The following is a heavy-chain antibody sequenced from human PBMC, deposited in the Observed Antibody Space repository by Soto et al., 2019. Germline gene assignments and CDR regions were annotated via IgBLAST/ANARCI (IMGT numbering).Heavy chain of an antibody. V-gene: IGHV3-30*18. CDR3: AKDWVNGGNDDPDY. Sequence: QVQLVESGGGVVQPGRSLRLSCAASGFTFSSYGMHWVRQAPGKGLEWVAVISYDGSNKYYADSVKGRFTISRDNXMNTLYLQMNSLRAEDTAVYYCAKDWVNGGNDDPDYWGQGTLVTVSS. J-gene: IGHJ4*02. D-gene: IGHD2-15*01. CDR1: GFTFSSYG. CDR2: ISYDGSNK.